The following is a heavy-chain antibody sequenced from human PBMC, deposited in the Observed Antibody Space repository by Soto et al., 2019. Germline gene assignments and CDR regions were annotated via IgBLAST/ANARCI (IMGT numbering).Heavy chain of an antibody. CDR1: GLTFSSYW. CDR2: IDSDGSRT. Sequence: EVQLVESGGDLVQPGGSLRLSCAVSGLTFSSYWMHWVRQAPGKGLEWVSRIDSDGSRTNYADSVKGRFTISRDNAKNTLYLQMNSLRADDPAVYYCVRGFDVDNWGQGTLVIVSS. V-gene: IGHV3-74*01. J-gene: IGHJ4*02. CDR3: VRGFDVDN.